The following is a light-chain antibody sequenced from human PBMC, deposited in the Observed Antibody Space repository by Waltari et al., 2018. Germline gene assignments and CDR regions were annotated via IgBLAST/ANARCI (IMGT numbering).Light chain of an antibody. J-gene: IGLJ2*01. CDR1: SSNVGSNL. CDR3: ATWDGSLSGVL. Sequence: QSVLTQPPSMSATPGQRVTISCSGSSSNVGSNLVFWYQQLPGTAPKLLIYRDNERPSGAPDRFAGSKSGTSASLAISGLRSEDGAEYYCATWDGSLSGVLFGGGTKLTVL. V-gene: IGLV1-47*01. CDR2: RDN.